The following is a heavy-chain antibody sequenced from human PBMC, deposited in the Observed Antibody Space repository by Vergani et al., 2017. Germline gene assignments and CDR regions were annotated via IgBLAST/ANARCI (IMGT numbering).Heavy chain of an antibody. Sequence: QVQLVESGGGVVQRGGSLRLSCATSGFTLSNYDMQWIRQGPGKGLEFAAFIQFDGSNQYYADSVKGRFTLSRDFSKNTLYLQMNSLRTDDTATYYCAKHFRGWGIDYWGQGTQVIVSS. V-gene: IGHV3-30*02. CDR2: IQFDGSNQ. CDR3: AKHFRGWGIDY. J-gene: IGHJ4*02. D-gene: IGHD3-16*01. CDR1: GFTLSNYD.